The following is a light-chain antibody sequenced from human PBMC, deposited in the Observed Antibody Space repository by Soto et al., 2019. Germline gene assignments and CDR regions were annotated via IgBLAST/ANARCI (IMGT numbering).Light chain of an antibody. CDR3: TSYTTSGTYV. Sequence: QSVLTQPASVSGSPGQSITISCTGASSDLGDYNYVSWYQQHPGKAPKLMIYDVSSRPSGVSDRFSGSKSGNTASLTISGLQAEDEADYYCTSYTTSGTYVFATATKGTVL. J-gene: IGLJ1*01. CDR1: SSDLGDYNY. CDR2: DVS. V-gene: IGLV2-14*03.